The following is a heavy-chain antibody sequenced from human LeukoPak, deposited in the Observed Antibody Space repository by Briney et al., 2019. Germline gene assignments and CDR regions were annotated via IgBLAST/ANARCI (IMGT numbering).Heavy chain of an antibody. J-gene: IGHJ4*02. V-gene: IGHV3-7*01. CDR2: IKQDGSEK. D-gene: IGHD3-10*01. CDR3: VIRGAVKPY. CDR1: GFAFSSYW. Sequence: GGSLRLSCAASGFAFSSYWKSWVRQAPGKGLEWVAYIKQDGSEKYYVDSVKGRFTISRDNAKNSLYLQMNSLRAEDTAVYYCVIRGAVKPYWGQGTLVTVSS.